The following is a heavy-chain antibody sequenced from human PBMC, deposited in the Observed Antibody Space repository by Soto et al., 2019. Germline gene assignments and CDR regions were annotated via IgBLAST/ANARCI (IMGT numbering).Heavy chain of an antibody. CDR2: INHSGST. J-gene: IGHJ6*02. CDR3: ARFRVVANRGYYYYGMDV. D-gene: IGHD3-10*01. V-gene: IGHV4-34*01. Sequence: KPSETLSLTCAVYGGSFSGYYWSWIRQPPGKGLEWIGEINHSGSTNYNPSLKSRVTISVDTSKNQFSLKLSSVTAADTAVYYCARFRVVANRGYYYYGMDVWGQGTTVTVSS. CDR1: GGSFSGYY.